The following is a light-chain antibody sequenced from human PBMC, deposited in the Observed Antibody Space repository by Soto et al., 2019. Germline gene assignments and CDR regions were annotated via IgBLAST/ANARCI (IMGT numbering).Light chain of an antibody. J-gene: IGKJ1*01. Sequence: DVQMTLSPSTLSASVRDRVTITCRASQSTSSYLAWYQQKPGKAPKLLIYQASSLENGVPSRFSGSGSGTEFSLTISSLQPDDFATYYCQQYSSHSTFGQGTKVDIK. CDR2: QAS. CDR1: QSTSSY. CDR3: QQYSSHST. V-gene: IGKV1-5*03.